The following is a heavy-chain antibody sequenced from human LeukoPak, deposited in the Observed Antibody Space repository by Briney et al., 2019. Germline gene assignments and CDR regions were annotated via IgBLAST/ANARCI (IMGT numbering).Heavy chain of an antibody. Sequence: GGSLRLSCAGSGFTFSSYSMNWGRQAPVKGLELVSSISGYSTYKFHADSVKGRFTISRDNAKNSLYLQMHSLRAEDTAVYYCARELVARQDLDYWGQGTLATVSS. J-gene: IGHJ4*02. CDR3: ARELVARQDLDY. D-gene: IGHD5-12*01. CDR2: ISGYSTYK. V-gene: IGHV3-21*04. CDR1: GFTFSSYS.